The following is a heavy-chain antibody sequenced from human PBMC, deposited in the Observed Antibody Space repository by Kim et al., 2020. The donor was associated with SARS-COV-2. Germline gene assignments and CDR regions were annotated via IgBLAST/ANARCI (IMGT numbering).Heavy chain of an antibody. V-gene: IGHV4-59*01. J-gene: IGHJ5*02. Sequence: SETLSLTCTVSGGSISSYYWSWIRQPPGKGLEWIGYIYYSGSTNYNPSLKSRVTISVDTSKNQFSLKLSSVTAADTAVYYCARVEYTAMSQGFDPWGQGTLVTVSS. D-gene: IGHD5-18*01. CDR3: ARVEYTAMSQGFDP. CDR1: GGSISSYY. CDR2: IYYSGST.